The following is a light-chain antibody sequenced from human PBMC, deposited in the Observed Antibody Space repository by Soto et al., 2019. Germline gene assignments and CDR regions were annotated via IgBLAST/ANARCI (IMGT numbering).Light chain of an antibody. V-gene: IGKV3-15*01. CDR2: GAS. Sequence: EIVLTQSPGTLSLSPGERATLSCRASQSVSSSYLAWYLHKPGQAPRLLIYGASTRATGIPARFSGSGSGTEFTLTISGLQSEDSAIYFCQQYKSWPITFGQGTRLEIK. CDR3: QQYKSWPIT. J-gene: IGKJ5*01. CDR1: QSVSSSY.